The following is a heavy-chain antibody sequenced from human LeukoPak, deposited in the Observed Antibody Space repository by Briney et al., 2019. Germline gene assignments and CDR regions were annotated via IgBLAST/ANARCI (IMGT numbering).Heavy chain of an antibody. CDR2: IIPIFGTA. V-gene: IGHV1-69*13. CDR1: GGTLSSYA. J-gene: IGHJ4*02. D-gene: IGHD6-19*01. Sequence: ASVKVSCKASGGTLSSYATGWLRQALGQGLEWMGGIIPIFGTANYAQKFQGRVTITADESTSTAYMELSSLRSEDTAVYYCARGIAVAGYDYWGQGTLVTVSS. CDR3: ARGIAVAGYDY.